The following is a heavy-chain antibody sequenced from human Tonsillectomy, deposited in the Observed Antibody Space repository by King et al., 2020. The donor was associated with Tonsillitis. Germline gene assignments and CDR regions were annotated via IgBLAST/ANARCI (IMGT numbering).Heavy chain of an antibody. CDR1: GGSISSLY. CDR2: IDYSGST. D-gene: IGHD5-24*01. J-gene: IGHJ3*01. CDR3: ARAVPLKAMGTVPDGFDV. V-gene: IGHV4-59*01. Sequence: QLQESGPGLVRPSETLSLTCAVSGGSISSLYWSWLRPPPGRGLAWVGYIDYSGSTDYNPSLKSRVSISVDTSKNQFSLKLTSVTATDTAVYYCARAVPLKAMGTVPDGFDVWGQGTLVTVSS.